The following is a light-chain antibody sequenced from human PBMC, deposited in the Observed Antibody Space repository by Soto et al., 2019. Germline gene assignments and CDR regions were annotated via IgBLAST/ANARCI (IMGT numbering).Light chain of an antibody. V-gene: IGKV1D-16*01. J-gene: IGKJ3*01. CDR3: QLLTSYLFP. CDR1: QGISNW. CDR2: AAS. Sequence: IEMTQTPSSLSASVGDRVTITCRASQGISNWLAWYQQKSANAPKSLIYAASSLQSGVPSRFSGSGPGTDFTFTISSLQPEDFATYYSQLLTSYLFPFGPGTKVDI.